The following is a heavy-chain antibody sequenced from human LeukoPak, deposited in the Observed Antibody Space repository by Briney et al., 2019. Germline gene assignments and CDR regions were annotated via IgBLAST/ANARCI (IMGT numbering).Heavy chain of an antibody. D-gene: IGHD2-8*01. CDR1: GFTFNNHI. J-gene: IGHJ4*02. Sequence: GGSLRLSCAASGFTFNNHIIHWVRQAPGKGLEWLTFISYNGGKKHYADLVKGRFTISRDNSKNTVYLQMDSLRPEDTAVYHCARLASDENVRYSTNSGFDSWGQGVLVTVSS. V-gene: IGHV3-30*03. CDR2: ISYNGGKK. CDR3: ARLASDENVRYSTNSGFDS.